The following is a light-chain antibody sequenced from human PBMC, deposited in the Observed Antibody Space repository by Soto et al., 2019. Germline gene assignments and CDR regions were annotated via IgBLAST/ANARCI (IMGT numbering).Light chain of an antibody. CDR1: SSDVGSYNL. J-gene: IGLJ2*01. CDR2: EAN. Sequence: QSVLTQPAPVSGSPGQSITISCTGTSSDVGSYNLVSWYQQHPGKAPKLMIYEANKRPSGVSDRFSGSKSGNTASLTISGLQAEDEAEYYCSSYAGYSTSVVFGGGTKLTVL. V-gene: IGLV2-23*01. CDR3: SSYAGYSTSVV.